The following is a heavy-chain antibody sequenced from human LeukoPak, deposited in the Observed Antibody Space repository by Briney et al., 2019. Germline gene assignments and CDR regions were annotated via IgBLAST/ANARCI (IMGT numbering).Heavy chain of an antibody. Sequence: PSETLSLTCAVYGGSFSGYYWSWIRQPPGKGLEWIGEINHSGSTNYNPSLKSRVTISVDTSKNQFSLKLSSVTAADTAVYYCARAVGFGARFDYWGQGTLVTVSS. CDR3: ARAVGFGARFDY. D-gene: IGHD3-10*01. V-gene: IGHV4-34*01. J-gene: IGHJ4*02. CDR2: INHSGST. CDR1: GGSFSGYY.